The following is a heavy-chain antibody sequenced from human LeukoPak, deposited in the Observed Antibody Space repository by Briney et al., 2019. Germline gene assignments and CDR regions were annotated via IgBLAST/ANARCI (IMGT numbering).Heavy chain of an antibody. D-gene: IGHD3-10*01. CDR1: GYTFTSYY. J-gene: IGHJ5*02. Sequence: ASVKVSCKASGYTFTSYYMHWVRQAPGQGLEWMGIINPSGGSTSYAQKFQGRVTMTRDTSTSTVYMELSSLRSEDTAVYYCARETPPYYYGSGSVYSNWFDPWGQGTLVTVSS. V-gene: IGHV1-46*01. CDR2: INPSGGST. CDR3: ARETPPYYYGSGSVYSNWFDP.